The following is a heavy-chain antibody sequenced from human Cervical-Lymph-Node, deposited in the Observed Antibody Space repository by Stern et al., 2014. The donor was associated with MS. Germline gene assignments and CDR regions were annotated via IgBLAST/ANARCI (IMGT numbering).Heavy chain of an antibody. CDR1: GGTFSSYA. CDR2: IIPIFGTA. D-gene: IGHD3-22*01. V-gene: IGHV1-69*01. Sequence: VQLEESGAEVKKPGSSVKVSCKASGGTFSSYAISWVRQAPGQGLEWMGGIIPIFGTANYAQKFQGRVTITADESTSTAYMELSSLRSEDTAVYYCASSPLYYDSSGYYSYFDYWGQGTLVTVSS. CDR3: ASSPLYYDSSGYYSYFDY. J-gene: IGHJ4*02.